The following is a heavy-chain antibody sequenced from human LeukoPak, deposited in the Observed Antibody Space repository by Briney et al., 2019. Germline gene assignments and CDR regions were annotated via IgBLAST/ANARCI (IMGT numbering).Heavy chain of an antibody. J-gene: IGHJ6*02. Sequence: SETLSLTCTVSGGSISSSSYYWGWIRQPPGKGLEWIGSIYYSGSTYYNPSLKSRVTISVDTSKNQFSLKLSSVTAADTAVYYCATLRGYSSDWYGLSYYGMDVWGRGTTVTVSS. CDR1: GGSISSSSYY. D-gene: IGHD6-19*01. CDR3: ATLRGYSSDWYGLSYYGMDV. V-gene: IGHV4-39*01. CDR2: IYYSGST.